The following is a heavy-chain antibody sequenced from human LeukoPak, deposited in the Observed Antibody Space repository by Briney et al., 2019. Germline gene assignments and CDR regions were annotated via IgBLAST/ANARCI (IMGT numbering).Heavy chain of an antibody. Sequence: SVKVSCKASGFTFTSSAMQWVRQARGQRLEWIGWIVVGSGNTNYAQKFQERVTITRDMSTSTAYMELSSLRSEDTAVYYCAATYYYDSSGYYYPDAFDIWGQGTMVTVSS. CDR3: AATYYYDSSGYYYPDAFDI. J-gene: IGHJ3*02. D-gene: IGHD3-22*01. CDR2: IVVGSGNT. V-gene: IGHV1-58*02. CDR1: GFTFTSSA.